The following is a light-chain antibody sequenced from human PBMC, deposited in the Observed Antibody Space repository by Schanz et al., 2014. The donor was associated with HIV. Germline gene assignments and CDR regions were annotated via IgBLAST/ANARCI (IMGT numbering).Light chain of an antibody. Sequence: DIQMPQSPSSLSASVGDRVTITCRASQDLRYSLVWFQQKPGKVPTRLIYDTSTLESGVPSRFSGTGSGTEFTLTISSLQAEDFATYYCQQSYTTPHTFGQGTKLEIK. CDR2: DTS. CDR1: QDLRYS. J-gene: IGKJ2*01. CDR3: QQSYTTPHT. V-gene: IGKV1-17*03.